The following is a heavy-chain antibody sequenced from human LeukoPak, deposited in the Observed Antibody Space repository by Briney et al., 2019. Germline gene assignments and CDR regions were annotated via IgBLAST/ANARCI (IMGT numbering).Heavy chain of an antibody. J-gene: IGHJ6*03. D-gene: IGHD1-26*01. V-gene: IGHV4-31*03. CDR2: IYHSGST. Sequence: SETLSLICTVSGASITRGGYYWSWVRQHPGKGPEWIGHIYHSGSTYYNASLRSRLTISVDTSKNQFSLNLSSLTAADAAVYYCARVPMGASYYYMDVWGKGTTVTVSS. CDR3: ARVPMGASYYYMDV. CDR1: GASITRGGYY.